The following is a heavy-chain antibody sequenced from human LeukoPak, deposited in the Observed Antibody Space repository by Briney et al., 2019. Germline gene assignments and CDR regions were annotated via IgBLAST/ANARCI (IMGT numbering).Heavy chain of an antibody. CDR3: ARQYYDILTGYRSASDY. CDR1: GGSSSGYY. J-gene: IGHJ4*02. CDR2: INHSGST. D-gene: IGHD3-9*01. Sequence: SETLSLTCAVYGGSSSGYYWSWIRQRPGKGLEWIGEINHSGSTNYNPSLKSRVTISVDTSKNQFSLKLSSVTAADTAVYYCARQYYDILTGYRSASDYWGQGTLVTVSS. V-gene: IGHV4-34*01.